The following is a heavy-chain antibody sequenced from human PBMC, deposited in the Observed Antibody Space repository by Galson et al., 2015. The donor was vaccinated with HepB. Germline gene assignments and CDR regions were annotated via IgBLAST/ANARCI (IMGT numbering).Heavy chain of an antibody. J-gene: IGHJ6*03. Sequence: SLRLSCAASGFTFSSYSMNWVRQAPGKGLEWASSISSSSSYIYYADSVKGRFTISRDNAKNSLYLQVNSLRAEDTALYYCAKDIGRGKITIFGVVKPYYYYYMDVWGKGTTVTVSS. CDR3: AKDIGRGKITIFGVVKPYYYYYMDV. CDR1: GFTFSSYS. CDR2: ISSSSSYI. D-gene: IGHD3-3*01. V-gene: IGHV3-21*04.